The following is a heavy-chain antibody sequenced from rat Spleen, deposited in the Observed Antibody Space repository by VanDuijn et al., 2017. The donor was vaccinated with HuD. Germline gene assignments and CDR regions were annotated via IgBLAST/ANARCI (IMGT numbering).Heavy chain of an antibody. D-gene: IGHD1-4*01. CDR3: ASHGARVSRFAY. Sequence: EVQVVESGGGLVQPGRSLKLSCAASGFTFSNYGMHWIRQAPSTGLEWVASISPSGGSTYYRDSVKGRFTISRDTAKSTLCLQMDSLRSEDTATYFCASHGARVSRFAYWGQGTLVTVSS. V-gene: IGHV5-19*01. CDR2: ISPSGGST. J-gene: IGHJ3*01. CDR1: GFTFSNYG.